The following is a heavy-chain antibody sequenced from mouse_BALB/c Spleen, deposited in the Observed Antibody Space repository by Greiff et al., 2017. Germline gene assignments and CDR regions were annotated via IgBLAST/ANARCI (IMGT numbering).Heavy chain of an antibody. V-gene: IGHV14-3*02. CDR2: IDPANGNT. D-gene: IGHD3-1*01. J-gene: IGHJ4*01. CDR1: GFNIKDTY. Sequence: VQLQQSGAELVKPGASVKLSCTASGFNIKDTYMHWVKQRPEQGLEWIGRIDPANGNTKYDPKFQGKATITADTSSNTAYLQLSSLTSEDTAVYFCARGSGYPYAMDYWGQGTSVTVSS. CDR3: ARGSGYPYAMDY.